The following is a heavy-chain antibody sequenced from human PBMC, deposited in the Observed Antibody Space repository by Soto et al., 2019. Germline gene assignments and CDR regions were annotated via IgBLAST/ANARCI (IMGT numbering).Heavy chain of an antibody. D-gene: IGHD3-10*01. CDR3: ARVVLWFRA. CDR2: INSDGSST. J-gene: IGHJ4*02. V-gene: IGHV3-74*01. Sequence: GGSLRLSCAASGFTFSSYWMHWVRQAPGKGLVWVSRINSDGSSTSYADSVKGRFTISRYNANNTMYLQMNSLSAEETDVYYCARVVLWFRAWGQGTLVTVSS. CDR1: GFTFSSYW.